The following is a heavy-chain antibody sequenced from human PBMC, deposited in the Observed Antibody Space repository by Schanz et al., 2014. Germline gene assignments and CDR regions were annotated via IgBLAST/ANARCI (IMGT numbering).Heavy chain of an antibody. CDR3: ARRNFYDKSAAFDY. CDR1: GFIFSNSW. Sequence: VQLVESGGGVVQPGGSLRLSCAASGFIFSNSWMSWVRQAPGKGLEWVANIKQDGSEKYYVDSVKGRFTISRDNAKNSLYLQMNSLTAEDTAVYYCARRNFYDKSAAFDYWGQGTLVAVSS. J-gene: IGHJ4*02. D-gene: IGHD3-9*01. CDR2: IKQDGSEK. V-gene: IGHV3-7*01.